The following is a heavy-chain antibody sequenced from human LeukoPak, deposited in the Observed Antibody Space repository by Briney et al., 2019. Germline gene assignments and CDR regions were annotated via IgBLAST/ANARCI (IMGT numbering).Heavy chain of an antibody. D-gene: IGHD5-12*01. CDR1: GGSISSYY. Sequence: SETLSLTCTVSGGSISSYYWSWIRQPPGKGLEWIGYIYYSGSANYNPSLKRRVTISVDTSKNQFSLKLSSVTAADTAVFYCARVAYSGYDYRGYFDYWGQGTLVTVSS. V-gene: IGHV4-59*12. J-gene: IGHJ4*02. CDR3: ARVAYSGYDYRGYFDY. CDR2: IYYSGSA.